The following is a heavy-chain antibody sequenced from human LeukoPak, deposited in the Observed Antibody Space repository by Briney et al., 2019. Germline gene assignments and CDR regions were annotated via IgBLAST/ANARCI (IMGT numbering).Heavy chain of an antibody. CDR2: IYTSGST. J-gene: IGHJ1*01. CDR3: ARGPYCGGDCYSHEYFQH. V-gene: IGHV4-61*02. Sequence: PSQTLSLTCTVSGGSISSGSYYWSWIRQPGGKGLEWIGRIYTSGSTNYNPSLKSRVTISVDTSKNQFSLKLSSVTAADTAVYYCARGPYCGGDCYSHEYFQHWGQGTLVTVSS. D-gene: IGHD2-21*02. CDR1: GGSISSGSYY.